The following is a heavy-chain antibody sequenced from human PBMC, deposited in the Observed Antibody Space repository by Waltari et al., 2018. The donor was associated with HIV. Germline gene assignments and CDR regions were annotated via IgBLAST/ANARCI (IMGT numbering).Heavy chain of an antibody. J-gene: IGHJ4*02. CDR3: AADLAGPRDH. D-gene: IGHD3-10*01. V-gene: IGHV3-74*01. CDR2: ISNYGTTI. CDR1: GFTFSDDW. Sequence: EMQLVESGGGLVQPGGSLRLSCATSGFTFSDDWFHWVRQVPGKGPVWVSRISNYGTTIDYADSVKGRFTISRDDAESTLYLHMASLRVEDSAMYYCAADLAGPRDHWGQGTLVTVSS.